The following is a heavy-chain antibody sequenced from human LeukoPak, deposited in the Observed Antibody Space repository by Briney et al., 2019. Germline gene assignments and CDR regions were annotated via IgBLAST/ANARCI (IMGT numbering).Heavy chain of an antibody. CDR2: IYYSGST. V-gene: IGHV4-59*13. D-gene: IGHD4-17*01. J-gene: IGHJ4*02. CDR1: GGSISSYY. CDR3: ARAGASTAVTTRFDY. Sequence: PSETLSLTCTVSGGSISSYYWSWIRQPPGKGLEWIGYIYYSGSTNYNPSLKSRVTISVDTSKNQFSLKLSSVTAADTAVYYCARAGASTAVTTRFDYWGQGALVTVSS.